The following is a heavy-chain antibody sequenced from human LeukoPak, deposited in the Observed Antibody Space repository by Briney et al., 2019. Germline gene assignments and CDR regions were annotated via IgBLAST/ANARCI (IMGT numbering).Heavy chain of an antibody. CDR3: ASGGIAVAGTKFDY. D-gene: IGHD6-19*01. Sequence: SETLSLTCAVYGGSFSGYYWSWIRQPPGKGLEWIGEINHSGSTNYNPSLKSRVTISVDTSKNQFSLKLSSVTAADTAVYYCASGGIAVAGTKFDYWGQGTLVTVSS. CDR2: INHSGST. V-gene: IGHV4-34*01. CDR1: GGSFSGYY. J-gene: IGHJ4*02.